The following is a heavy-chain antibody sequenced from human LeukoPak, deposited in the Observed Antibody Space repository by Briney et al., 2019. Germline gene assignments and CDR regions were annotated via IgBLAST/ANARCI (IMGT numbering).Heavy chain of an antibody. CDR2: INPNSGGT. D-gene: IGHD5-18*01. CDR1: GYTFTGYY. J-gene: IGHJ4*02. CDR3: ARGSGYSYGNDY. Sequence: ASVKVSCKASGYTFTGYYMHWVRQAPGQGLEWMGWINPNSGGTNYAQKFQGRVTMTRDTSISTAYMELSGLRSDDTAVYYCARGSGYSYGNDYWGQGTLVTVSS. V-gene: IGHV1-2*02.